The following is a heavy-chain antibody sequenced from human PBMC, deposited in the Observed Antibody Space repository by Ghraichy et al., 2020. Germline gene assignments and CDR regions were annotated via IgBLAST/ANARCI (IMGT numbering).Heavy chain of an antibody. D-gene: IGHD2-2*01. Sequence: GESLNISCKGSGYSFTSYWIGWVRQMPGKGLEWMGIIYPGDSDTRYSPSFQGQVTISADKSISTAYLQWSSLKASDTAMYYCATSSPVPAAIKGYYYYYMDVWGKGTTVTVSS. CDR1: GYSFTSYW. J-gene: IGHJ6*03. V-gene: IGHV5-51*01. CDR3: ATSSPVPAAIKGYYYYYMDV. CDR2: IYPGDSDT.